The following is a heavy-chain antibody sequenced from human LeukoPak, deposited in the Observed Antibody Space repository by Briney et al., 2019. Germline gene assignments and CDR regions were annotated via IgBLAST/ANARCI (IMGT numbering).Heavy chain of an antibody. CDR1: GYTFTGYY. CDR2: INPNSGGT. V-gene: IGHV1-2*02. Sequence: ASVKVSCKASGYTFTGYYVHWVRQAPGQGLEWMGWINPNSGGTNYAQKFQGRVTTTRDTSITTAYTELSSLRYDDTAVYYCARGSRNHFDFWGQGTLVTVSS. CDR3: ARGSRNHFDF. D-gene: IGHD2-15*01. J-gene: IGHJ4*02.